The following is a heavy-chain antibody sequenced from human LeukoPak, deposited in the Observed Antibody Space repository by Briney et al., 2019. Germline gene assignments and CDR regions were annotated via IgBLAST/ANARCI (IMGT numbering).Heavy chain of an antibody. Sequence: PGGSLRLSCAASGLTFSSYAMHWVRQAPGKGLEYVSAISSNGGSTYYADSVKGRFTISRDNSKNTLYLQMGSLRAEDMAVYYCARGLSYGGSIFDYWGQGTLVTVSS. CDR1: GLTFSSYA. V-gene: IGHV3-64*02. CDR2: ISSNGGST. D-gene: IGHD2-15*01. J-gene: IGHJ4*02. CDR3: ARGLSYGGSIFDY.